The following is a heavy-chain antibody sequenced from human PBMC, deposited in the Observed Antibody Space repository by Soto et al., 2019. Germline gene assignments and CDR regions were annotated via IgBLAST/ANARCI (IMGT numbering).Heavy chain of an antibody. CDR3: ARTECIQLRLDY. J-gene: IGHJ4*02. D-gene: IGHD1-1*01. Sequence: QVQLLESGPGLVKPSQTLSLICNVSGASISSGGYYWSWIRQRPGWDLEWPGFIYYSGISHYNPSLTSRAHISVDTSKNQFSLKLISVTAADTAGYYWARTECIQLRLDYWGQGAVVTVS. CDR2: IYYSGIS. V-gene: IGHV4-31*03. CDR1: GASISSGGYY.